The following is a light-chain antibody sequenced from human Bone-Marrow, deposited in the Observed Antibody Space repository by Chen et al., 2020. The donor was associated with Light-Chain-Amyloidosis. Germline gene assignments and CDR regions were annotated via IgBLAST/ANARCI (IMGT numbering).Light chain of an antibody. CDR3: QNYNSAPRA. V-gene: IGKV1-27*01. CDR2: AAT. J-gene: IGKJ1*01. CDR1: QGIASY. Sequence: DIQMTQSPSSLSASVGDRVTITCRASQGIASYLAWYQQKPGKVPKLLIYAATTLQSGVPSRFSGRGSGADFTLTISSLQPEDVATYYCQNYNSAPRAFGQGTKVEI.